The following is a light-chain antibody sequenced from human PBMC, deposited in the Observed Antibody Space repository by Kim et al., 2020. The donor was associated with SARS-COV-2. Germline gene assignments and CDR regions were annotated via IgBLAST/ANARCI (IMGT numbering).Light chain of an antibody. Sequence: DIQMTQSPSSLSASVGDRVTITCQASQDISNYLNWYQQKPGKAPKLLIYDASNLETGVPSRFSGSGSGTDFTFTISSLQPEDIATYYCQQYDNLPVFGGGTKLEI. CDR3: QQYDNLPV. CDR2: DAS. CDR1: QDISNY. V-gene: IGKV1-33*01. J-gene: IGKJ4*01.